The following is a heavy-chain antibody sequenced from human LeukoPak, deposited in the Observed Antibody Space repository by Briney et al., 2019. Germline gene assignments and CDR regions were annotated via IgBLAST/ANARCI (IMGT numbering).Heavy chain of an antibody. CDR2: INTSGGGT. J-gene: IGHJ4*02. D-gene: IGHD2-8*02. Sequence: ASVKVSCKASGYTFTTIYYMHWVRQAPGQGLEWIGIINTSGGGTNYAQKFQGRVTMTRDTSTSTVYMELGSLTSEDTAVYYCAREESGGYFDYWGQGTLVTVSS. V-gene: IGHV1-46*01. CDR1: GYTFTTIYY. CDR3: AREESGGYFDY.